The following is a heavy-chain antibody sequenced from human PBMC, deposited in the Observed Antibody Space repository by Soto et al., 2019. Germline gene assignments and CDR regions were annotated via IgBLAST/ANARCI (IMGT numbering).Heavy chain of an antibody. Sequence: SQTLSLTCAISGDSVSSNSAVWNWIRQSPSRGLEWLGRTYYRSKWYNDYTVSVKSRITINPDTSKNQFSLQLNSVTPEDTAVYYCARGAYDSGNGHFDYRGQGTLVTVSS. CDR3: ARGAYDSGNGHFDY. CDR1: GDSVSSNSAV. CDR2: TYYRSKWYN. J-gene: IGHJ4*02. D-gene: IGHD3-10*01. V-gene: IGHV6-1*01.